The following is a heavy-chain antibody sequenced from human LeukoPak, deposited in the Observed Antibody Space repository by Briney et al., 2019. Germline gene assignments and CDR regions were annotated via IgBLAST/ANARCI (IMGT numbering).Heavy chain of an antibody. V-gene: IGHV3-23*01. J-gene: IGHJ4*02. Sequence: GGPLRLSCAASGFTFSSYAMCWVRQGPREGLEWVSAISGSGGGTYYADSVKGWFTISRENSKNTLYLQMDSLRAEDTDVYYCANGPFDYWGQGTLVTVSS. CDR2: ISGSGGGT. CDR3: ANGPFDY. CDR1: GFTFSSYA.